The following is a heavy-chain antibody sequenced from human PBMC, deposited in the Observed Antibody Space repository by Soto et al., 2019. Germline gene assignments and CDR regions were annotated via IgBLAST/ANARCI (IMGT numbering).Heavy chain of an antibody. Sequence: GGSLRLSCAASGFSFSTYGMHWVRQAPGKGLEWVAFISNDGSNKYYADSVKGRFTISRDNSKNTLYLQMNSLRAEDTAVYYCAKASSSWCMDVWGQGTTVTVSS. J-gene: IGHJ6*02. CDR3: AKASSSWCMDV. D-gene: IGHD6-13*01. CDR1: GFSFSTYG. CDR2: ISNDGSNK. V-gene: IGHV3-30*18.